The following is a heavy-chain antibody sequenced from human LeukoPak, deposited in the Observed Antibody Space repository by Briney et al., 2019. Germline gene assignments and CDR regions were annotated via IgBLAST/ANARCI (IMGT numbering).Heavy chain of an antibody. Sequence: TGGSLRLSCAASGFTFSNYWMSWVRQAPGKGLEWVANINKDGNEKYYVDSLKGRFTISRDNAKNSLYLQMNSLRAEDTAVYYCARAYCSGTSCYNRPYYYYMDVWGKGTTVTVSS. CDR2: INKDGNEK. V-gene: IGHV3-7*01. J-gene: IGHJ6*03. CDR3: ARAYCSGTSCYNRPYYYYMDV. D-gene: IGHD2-2*02. CDR1: GFTFSNYW.